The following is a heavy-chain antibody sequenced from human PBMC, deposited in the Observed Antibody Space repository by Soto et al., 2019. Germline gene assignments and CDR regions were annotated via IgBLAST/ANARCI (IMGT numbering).Heavy chain of an antibody. CDR3: ARLYSNYYVYYYYYMDV. CDR2: MNPNSGTT. V-gene: IGHV1-8*02. CDR1: GGTFSSYA. D-gene: IGHD4-4*01. Sequence: ASVKVSCKASGGTFSSYAISWVRQAPGQGLEWMGGMNPNSGTTGYAQKFQGRVTMTRNTSISTAYMELSSLRSEDTAVYYCARLYSNYYVYYYYYMDVWGKGTTVTVSS. J-gene: IGHJ6*03.